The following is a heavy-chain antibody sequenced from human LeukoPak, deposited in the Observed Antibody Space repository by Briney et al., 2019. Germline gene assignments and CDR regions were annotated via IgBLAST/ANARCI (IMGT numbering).Heavy chain of an antibody. CDR2: IIPIVETA. CDR3: AGSGRFDC. Sequence: GASVTVSFKVSGGTFISYTINWVRQAPGQGFEWMGRIIPIVETADYAQKFQGRVKITADETTTTAYLELTSLRSEDTAVYYCAGSGRFDCWGQGTLVTVSS. D-gene: IGHD1-26*01. CDR1: GGTFISYT. V-gene: IGHV1-69*08. J-gene: IGHJ4*02.